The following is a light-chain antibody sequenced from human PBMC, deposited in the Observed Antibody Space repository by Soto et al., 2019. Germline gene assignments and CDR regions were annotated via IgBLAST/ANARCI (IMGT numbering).Light chain of an antibody. J-gene: IGLJ1*01. CDR3: CSYAGSYTWV. CDR2: DVT. Sequence: QSALTQPRSVSGSTGQSVTISCTGASSDVGGYNYVSWYEQHPVKAPKLMIYDVTKRPSGVPDRFSGSKSGNTASLTISGLQAEDVADYYCCSYAGSYTWVFGTGTKLTVL. V-gene: IGLV2-11*01. CDR1: SSDVGGYNY.